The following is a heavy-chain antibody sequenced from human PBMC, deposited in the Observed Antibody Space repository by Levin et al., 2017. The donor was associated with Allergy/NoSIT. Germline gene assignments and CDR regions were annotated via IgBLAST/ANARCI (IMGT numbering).Heavy chain of an antibody. CDR2: VSHSGST. CDR1: GGSISSNTW. V-gene: IGHV4-4*02. CDR3: ASRPIYSGSNLYYCGMDV. J-gene: IGHJ6*02. Sequence: SETLSLTCAVSGGSISSNTWWSWVRQSPEKGLEWIGEVSHSGSTHYNPSLQSRVTISVEKSKDHFSLSLSSVTAADTAAYYCASRPIYSGSNLYYCGMDVWGQGTTVTVSS. D-gene: IGHD2-15*01.